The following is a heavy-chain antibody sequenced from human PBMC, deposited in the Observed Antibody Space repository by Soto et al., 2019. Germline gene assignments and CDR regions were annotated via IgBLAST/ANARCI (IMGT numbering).Heavy chain of an antibody. V-gene: IGHV1-69*13. CDR1: GGTFSSYA. J-gene: IGHJ6*02. CDR3: AAPYSSSWYVSYYYGMDV. Sequence: SVKVSCKASGGTFSSYAISWVRQAPGQGLEWMGGIIPIFGTANYAQKFQGRVTITADESTSTAYMELSSLRSEDTAVYYCAAPYSSSWYVSYYYGMDVWGQGTTVTVSS. D-gene: IGHD6-13*01. CDR2: IIPIFGTA.